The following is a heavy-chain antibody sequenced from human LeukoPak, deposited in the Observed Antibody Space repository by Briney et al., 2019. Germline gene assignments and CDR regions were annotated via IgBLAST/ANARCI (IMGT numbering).Heavy chain of an antibody. D-gene: IGHD6-13*01. CDR1: GFTFDDYA. CDR3: AKDRAYSSSHFDC. V-gene: IGHV3-9*01. CDR2: ISWNSGSI. Sequence: GGSLRLSCAASGFTFDDYAMHWVRQAPGKGLEWVSGISWNSGSIGYADSVKGRFTISRDNAKNSLYLQMNSLRAEDTALYYCAKDRAYSSSHFDCWGQGTLVTVSS. J-gene: IGHJ4*02.